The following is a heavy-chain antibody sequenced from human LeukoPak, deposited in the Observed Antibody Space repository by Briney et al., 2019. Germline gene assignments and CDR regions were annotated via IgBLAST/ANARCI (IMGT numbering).Heavy chain of an antibody. CDR2: INPSGGST. CDR1: GYTFTSYY. Sequence: ASVKVSCKASGYTFTSYYMHWVRQAPGQGLEWMGIINPSGGSTSYAQKFQGGVTMTRDTSTSTVYMELSSLRSEDTAVYYCASDPTQRATVYYFDYWGQGTLVTVSS. J-gene: IGHJ4*02. V-gene: IGHV1-46*01. D-gene: IGHD4-17*01. CDR3: ASDPTQRATVYYFDY.